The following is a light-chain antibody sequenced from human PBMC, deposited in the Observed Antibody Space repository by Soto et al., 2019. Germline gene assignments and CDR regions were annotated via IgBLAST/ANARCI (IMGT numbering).Light chain of an antibody. CDR1: QSITGD. Sequence: DIQMTQSPSSLSASVGDRVMITCRASQSITGDLNWDQQKPGKAPKLLIYAASNLQSGVPSRFSGSGSGTDFTLTISSLQPEDFATYFCQQSQNIPYTFGQGTKLEIK. CDR3: QQSQNIPYT. J-gene: IGKJ2*01. V-gene: IGKV1-39*01. CDR2: AAS.